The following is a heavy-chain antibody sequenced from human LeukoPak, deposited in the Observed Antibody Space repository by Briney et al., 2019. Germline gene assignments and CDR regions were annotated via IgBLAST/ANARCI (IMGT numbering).Heavy chain of an antibody. Sequence: GASVKVSCKTSGYTFTNYGVSWVRQAPGQGLEWMGGIIPIFGTANYAQKFQGRVTITADESTSTAYMELSSLRSEDTAVYYCARGSGPSSSDAFDIWGQGTMVTVSS. CDR3: ARGSGPSSSDAFDI. J-gene: IGHJ3*02. D-gene: IGHD6-13*01. V-gene: IGHV1-69*13. CDR1: GYTFTNYG. CDR2: IIPIFGTA.